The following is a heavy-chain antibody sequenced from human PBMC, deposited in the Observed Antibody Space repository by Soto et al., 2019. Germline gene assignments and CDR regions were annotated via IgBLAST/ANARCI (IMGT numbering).Heavy chain of an antibody. D-gene: IGHD1-7*01. V-gene: IGHV1-69*12. Sequence: QVQLVQSGAEVKKPGSSVKVSCKASGGTFSSYAISWVRQAPGQGLEWMGGIIPIFGTANYAQKFQGRVTITADESTSTPYMELSRLRSEDTAVYYCASVLELHYYFGMDVWGQGTTVTVSS. CDR3: ASVLELHYYFGMDV. CDR2: IIPIFGTA. CDR1: GGTFSSYA. J-gene: IGHJ6*02.